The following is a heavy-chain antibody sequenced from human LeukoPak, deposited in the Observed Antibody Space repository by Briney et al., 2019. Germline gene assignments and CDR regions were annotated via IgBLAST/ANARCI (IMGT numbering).Heavy chain of an antibody. CDR1: GFTFSSYA. CDR2: TSGSGGST. D-gene: IGHD6-19*01. J-gene: IGHJ4*02. V-gene: IGHV3-23*01. Sequence: GGSLRLSCAASGFTFSSYAMSWVRQAPGKGLEWVSATSGSGGSTYYADSVKGRFTISRDNSKNTLYPQMNSLRAEDTAVYYCAKKNSLAVAGYFDYWGQGTLVTVSS. CDR3: AKKNSLAVAGYFDY.